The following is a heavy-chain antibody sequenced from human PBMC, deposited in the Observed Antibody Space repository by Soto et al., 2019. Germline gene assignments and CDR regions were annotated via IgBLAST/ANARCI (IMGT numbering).Heavy chain of an antibody. CDR3: ARDGANYYDSSGYYFSFRSRSDAFDI. Sequence: PGGSLRLSCAASGFTFSSYSMNWVRQAPGKGLEWVSYISSSSSTIYYADSAKGRFTISRDNAKNSLYLQMNSLRDEDTAVYYCARDGANYYDSSGYYFSFRSRSDAFDIWGQGTMVTVSS. CDR2: ISSSSSTI. J-gene: IGHJ3*02. V-gene: IGHV3-48*02. CDR1: GFTFSSYS. D-gene: IGHD3-22*01.